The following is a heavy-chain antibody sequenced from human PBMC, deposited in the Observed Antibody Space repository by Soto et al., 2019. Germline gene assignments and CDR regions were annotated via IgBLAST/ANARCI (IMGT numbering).Heavy chain of an antibody. V-gene: IGHV1-18*01. CDR1: GYTFTDYG. Sequence: QVQMVQSGGEVKKPGASVKVSCKTSGYTFTDYGISWVRQAPGQGLEWMGWINTYNDKTDYTQKLQARVTLTTDTATTTAYMELRSLTSDDTAVYYCARGYDICSGRSVGMDVWGQGTTIIVSS. J-gene: IGHJ6*02. CDR3: ARGYDICSGRSVGMDV. D-gene: IGHD3-3*01. CDR2: INTYNDKT.